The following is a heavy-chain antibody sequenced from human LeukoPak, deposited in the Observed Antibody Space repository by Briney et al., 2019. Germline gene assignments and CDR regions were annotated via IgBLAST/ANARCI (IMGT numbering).Heavy chain of an antibody. CDR2: INHSGST. Sequence: NRSETLSLTCAVYGGSFSGYYWSWIRQPPGKGLEWIGEINHSGSTNCNPSLKSRVTISVDTSKNQFSLKLSSVTAADTAVYYCARAGYSYGIGFDYWGQGTLVTVSS. CDR3: ARAGYSYGIGFDY. D-gene: IGHD5-18*01. V-gene: IGHV4-34*01. CDR1: GGSFSGYY. J-gene: IGHJ4*02.